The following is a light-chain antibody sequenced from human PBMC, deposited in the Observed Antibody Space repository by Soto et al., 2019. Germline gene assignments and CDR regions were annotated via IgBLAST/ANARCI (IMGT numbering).Light chain of an antibody. CDR3: QQYNSYPL. Sequence: DIQMTQSPSTLSASVGDRVTITCRASQSISSWLAWYQQKPGKAPKLLIYDASSLESGVQSRFSGSGSGTEFTLTISGLQPDDFAPYYCQQYNSYPLFGPGTKVDIK. CDR1: QSISSW. J-gene: IGKJ3*01. V-gene: IGKV1-5*01. CDR2: DAS.